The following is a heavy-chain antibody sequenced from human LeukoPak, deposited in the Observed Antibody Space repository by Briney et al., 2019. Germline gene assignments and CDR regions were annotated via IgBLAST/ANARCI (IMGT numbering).Heavy chain of an antibody. J-gene: IGHJ4*02. Sequence: GGSLRLSCAASGFTFSDYAMNWVRQAPGKGLEWVAVISGNGGRTYYADSVKGRFTVSRDNSKNTVYLQMNSLRADDTAVYYCAKNTESFGASSTGYWGQGTLVAVSS. D-gene: IGHD3-10*01. CDR3: AKNTESFGASSTGY. CDR1: GFTFSDYA. CDR2: ISGNGGRT. V-gene: IGHV3-23*01.